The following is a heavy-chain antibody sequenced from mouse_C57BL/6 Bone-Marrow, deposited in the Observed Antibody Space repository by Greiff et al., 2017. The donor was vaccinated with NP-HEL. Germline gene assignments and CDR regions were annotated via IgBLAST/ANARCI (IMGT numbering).Heavy chain of an antibody. CDR1: GFTFSSYG. CDR3: ARQTTVVARYFDV. V-gene: IGHV5-6*01. Sequence: EVMLVESGGDLVKPGGSLKLSCAASGFTFSSYGMSWVRQTPDKRLEWVATISSGGSYTYYPDSVKGRFTISRDNAKNTLYLQMSSLKSEDTAMYYCARQTTVVARYFDVWGTGTTVTVSS. J-gene: IGHJ1*03. CDR2: ISSGGSYT. D-gene: IGHD1-1*01.